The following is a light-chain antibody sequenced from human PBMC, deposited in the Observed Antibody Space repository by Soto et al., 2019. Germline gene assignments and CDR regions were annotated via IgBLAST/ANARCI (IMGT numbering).Light chain of an antibody. CDR1: QGIDTS. Sequence: ILLTQSPSSLSASVGGRVTITCLASQGIDTSLAWYQQKPGKAPKLLIYAASNFQSGVPSRFSGSGSGTHFTLTISSLQPEDFATYYCQQLHGYPITFGQGTRLEIK. V-gene: IGKV1-9*01. CDR3: QQLHGYPIT. J-gene: IGKJ5*01. CDR2: AAS.